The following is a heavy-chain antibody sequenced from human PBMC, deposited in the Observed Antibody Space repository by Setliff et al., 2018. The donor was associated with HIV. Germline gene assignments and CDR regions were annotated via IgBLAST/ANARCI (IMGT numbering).Heavy chain of an antibody. D-gene: IGHD3-10*01. CDR1: GFTFNTYA. J-gene: IGHJ4*02. V-gene: IGHV3-23*01. CDR3: VKMRGSGSHYSYSFDY. Sequence: PGGSLRLSCAASGFTFNTYAMSWVRQAPGKGLEWVSIVRGSGGSTYYADSVKGRFTISRDNSKNPLYLQRNSLRVDDTAVYYCVKMRGSGSHYSYSFDYWGQGTLVTVSS. CDR2: VRGSGGST.